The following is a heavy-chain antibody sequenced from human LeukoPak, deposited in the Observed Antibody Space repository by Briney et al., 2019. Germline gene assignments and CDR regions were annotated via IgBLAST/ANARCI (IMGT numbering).Heavy chain of an antibody. CDR2: ISVSGVDT. Sequence: GGSLRLSCAASGFTFSSYAMTWVRQAPGKGLEWVSSISVSGVDTYYADSVKGRFTISRDNSKNTLYLQMNNLRAEDTAVYYCAGGHNSAWIPNDYWGQGTLVTASS. D-gene: IGHD6-19*01. CDR3: AGGHNSAWIPNDY. CDR1: GFTFSSYA. J-gene: IGHJ4*02. V-gene: IGHV3-23*01.